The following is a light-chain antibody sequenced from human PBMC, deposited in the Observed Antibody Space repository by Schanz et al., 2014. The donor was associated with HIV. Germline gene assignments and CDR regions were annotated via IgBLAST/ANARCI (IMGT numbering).Light chain of an antibody. V-gene: IGKV4-1*01. J-gene: IGKJ4*01. CDR2: WAS. CDR1: QSVLYSSNNKNY. CDR3: QQYYSSPLA. Sequence: DIVMTQSPDSLVASLGERATINCKSSQSVLYSSNNKNYLAWYQQKSGQPPKLLIYWASTRESGVPDRFSGSGSGTNFTLTISSLQAEDVAVYFCQQYYSSPLAFGGGTKVEIK.